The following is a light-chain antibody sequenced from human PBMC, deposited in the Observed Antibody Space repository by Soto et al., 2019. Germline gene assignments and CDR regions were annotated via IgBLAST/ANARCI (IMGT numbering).Light chain of an antibody. CDR1: QSVRCN. CDR2: GAS. V-gene: IGKV3-15*01. Sequence: EIVMTHSPATLSVSPGERATLSCRASQSVRCNLAWYQQKPGQGPRLLIYGASTRATGIPARFSGRGSGTEFSLTISSLQSEYFAVYYCQQYNDWPRAFGQGTKVDIK. CDR3: QQYNDWPRA. J-gene: IGKJ1*01.